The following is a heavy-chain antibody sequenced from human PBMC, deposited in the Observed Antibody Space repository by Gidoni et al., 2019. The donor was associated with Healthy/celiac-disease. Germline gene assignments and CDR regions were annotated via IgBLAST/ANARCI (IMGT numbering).Heavy chain of an antibody. Sequence: QVQLVQSGAEVKKPGSSVKVSCKASGGTFRRYAISWVRQAPGQGLEWMGGIIPIFGTANYAQKFQGRVTITADESTSTAYMELSSLRSEDTAVYYCARDHTYYYDSSGYFGYWGQGTLVTVSS. J-gene: IGHJ4*02. CDR1: GGTFRRYA. V-gene: IGHV1-69*01. CDR2: IIPIFGTA. CDR3: ARDHTYYYDSSGYFGY. D-gene: IGHD3-22*01.